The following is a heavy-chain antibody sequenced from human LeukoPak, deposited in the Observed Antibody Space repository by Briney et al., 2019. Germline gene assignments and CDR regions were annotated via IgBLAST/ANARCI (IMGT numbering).Heavy chain of an antibody. J-gene: IGHJ4*02. CDR1: GYTFTGYY. D-gene: IGHD3-10*01. CDR3: ARGPATTRTYYYGSGSSEHDDY. Sequence: ASVKVSCKASGYTFTGYYMHWVRQAPGQGLEWMGWINPNSGGTNYAQKFQGRVTMTRDTSISTAYMERSRLRSDDTAVYYCARGPATTRTYYYGSGSSEHDDYWGQGTLVTVSS. V-gene: IGHV1-2*02. CDR2: INPNSGGT.